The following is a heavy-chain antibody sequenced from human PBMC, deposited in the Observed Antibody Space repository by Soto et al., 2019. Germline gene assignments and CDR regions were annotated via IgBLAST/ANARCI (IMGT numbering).Heavy chain of an antibody. J-gene: IGHJ6*02. D-gene: IGHD3-3*01. CDR1: GYTFTSYY. V-gene: IGHV1-46*04. CDR2: INPSGGST. Sequence: QVQLVQSGAEVKKPGASVKVSCKASGYTFTSYYMHWVRQAPGQGLEWMGIINPSGGSTSYAQKLQGRVTMTRDTSTSTVDMELSSLRSEDTAVYYCAREERREYYDFWSGPRHYYYGMDVWGQGTTVTVSS. CDR3: AREERREYYDFWSGPRHYYYGMDV.